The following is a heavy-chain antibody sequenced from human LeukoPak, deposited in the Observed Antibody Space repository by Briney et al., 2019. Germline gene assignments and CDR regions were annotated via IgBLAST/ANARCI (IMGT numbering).Heavy chain of an antibody. D-gene: IGHD1-26*01. CDR1: GGSISSSNW. J-gene: IGHJ4*02. Sequence: SETLSLTCAVSGGSISSSNWWSWVRQPPGKGLEWIGEIYHSGSTNYNPSLKSRVTISVDKSKNQFSLKLSSVTAADTAVYYCVRARYTGSYFDNWGQGILVTVSS. CDR3: VRARYTGSYFDN. V-gene: IGHV4-4*02. CDR2: IYHSGST.